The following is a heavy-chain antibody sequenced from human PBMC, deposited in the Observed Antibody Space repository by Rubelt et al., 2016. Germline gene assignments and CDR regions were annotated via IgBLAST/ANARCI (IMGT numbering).Heavy chain of an antibody. Sequence: QVQLQESGPGLVKPSETLSLTCTVSGGSISSYYWSWIRQPPGKGLEWIGYIYYSGSTNYNPSLKSRVTISVDTSKNQFSLKLSSVTAADTAVYYCARLAYGSGYYYFDYWGQGTLVTVSS. CDR2: IYYSGST. D-gene: IGHD3-22*01. CDR3: ARLAYGSGYYYFDY. J-gene: IGHJ4*02. CDR1: GGSISSYY. V-gene: IGHV4-59*08.